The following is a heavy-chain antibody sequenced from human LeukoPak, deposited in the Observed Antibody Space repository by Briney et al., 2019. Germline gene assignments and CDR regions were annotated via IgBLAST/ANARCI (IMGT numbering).Heavy chain of an antibody. V-gene: IGHV3-74*01. D-gene: IGHD2/OR15-2a*01. CDR3: ARDTYYAPFHP. J-gene: IGHJ5*02. CDR1: GFAFNTYW. Sequence: GGSLRLSCAASGFAFNTYWMHWDRQVPGKGLVWVSRIRGDGTNPIYADSVKGRFTISRDNAKNTLYLQMNSLRAEDTAVYYCARDTYYAPFHPWGRGTLVTVSS. CDR2: IRGDGTNP.